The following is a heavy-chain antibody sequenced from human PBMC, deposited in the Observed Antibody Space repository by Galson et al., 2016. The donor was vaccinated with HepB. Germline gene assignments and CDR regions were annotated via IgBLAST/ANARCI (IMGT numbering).Heavy chain of an antibody. CDR3: ARVDLRGAGSFS. CDR1: GGSFNSYY. CDR2: IDHNGIA. V-gene: IGHV4-34*10. D-gene: IGHD3-10*01. J-gene: IGHJ5*02. Sequence: SETLSLTCVVYGGSFNSYYWTWIRQSPGKGLEWIGEIDHNGIANYNPSLKSRVTMSIGTSKNQFSLKLSSVTAADSAVYYCARVDLRGAGSFSWGQGTRVTVSS.